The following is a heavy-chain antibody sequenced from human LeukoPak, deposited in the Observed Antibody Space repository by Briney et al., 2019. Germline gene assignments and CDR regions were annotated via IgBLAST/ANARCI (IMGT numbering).Heavy chain of an antibody. V-gene: IGHV7-4-1*02. CDR1: GYTFTGHA. CDR2: INTKTGNP. J-gene: IGHJ4*02. Sequence: ASVKVSCTTSGYTFTGHAMNWVRQAPGQGLEWMGYINTKTGNPTYAQGFTGRFVFSLDTSVSTAFLQISSLKPEDTAVYYCAKGGWVAVAGMDYWGQGTLVTVSS. CDR3: AKGGWVAVAGMDY. D-gene: IGHD6-19*01.